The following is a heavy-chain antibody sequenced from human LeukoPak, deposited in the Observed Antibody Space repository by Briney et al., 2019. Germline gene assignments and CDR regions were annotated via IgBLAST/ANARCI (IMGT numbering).Heavy chain of an antibody. J-gene: IGHJ3*02. Sequence: SETLSLTCTVSGGSISSYYWSWIRQPPGKGLEWIGYIYYSGSTNYNPSLKSRVTISVDTSKNQFSLKLSSVTAADTAVYYCARAVYITMVRGVIWDTTALGAFDIWGQGTMVTVSS. CDR1: GGSISSYY. V-gene: IGHV4-59*01. D-gene: IGHD3-10*01. CDR3: ARAVYITMVRGVIWDTTALGAFDI. CDR2: IYYSGST.